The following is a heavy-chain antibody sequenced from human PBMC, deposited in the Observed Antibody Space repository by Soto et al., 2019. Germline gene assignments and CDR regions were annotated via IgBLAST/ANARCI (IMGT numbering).Heavy chain of an antibody. D-gene: IGHD3-3*01. V-gene: IGHV4-34*01. CDR1: GGSFSGYY. CDR2: INHSGST. J-gene: IGHJ6*02. CDR3: ARVPYSTIFGVVTYYGMDV. Sequence: QVQLQQWGAGLLKPSETLSLTCAVYGGSFSGYYWSWIRQPPGKGLEWIGEINHSGSTNYNPSLKSRVTISVDTSKNQFSLKLSSVTAADTAVYYCARVPYSTIFGVVTYYGMDVWGQGTTVTVSS.